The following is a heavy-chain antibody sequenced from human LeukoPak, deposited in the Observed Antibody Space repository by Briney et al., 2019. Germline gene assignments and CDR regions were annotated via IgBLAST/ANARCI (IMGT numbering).Heavy chain of an antibody. Sequence: GTSLRLSCSTSGFVFRRYGMHWLRQSPGKGLEWLCSVSYNGRYYYYKDFVKGRFTISRDMSKSTVYLQMNSLRAEDTAVYYCAKVERIVVVPAAIDYWGQGTLVTVSS. D-gene: IGHD2-2*01. J-gene: IGHJ4*02. CDR2: VSYNGRYY. CDR1: GFVFRRYG. CDR3: AKVERIVVVPAAIDY. V-gene: IGHV3-30*18.